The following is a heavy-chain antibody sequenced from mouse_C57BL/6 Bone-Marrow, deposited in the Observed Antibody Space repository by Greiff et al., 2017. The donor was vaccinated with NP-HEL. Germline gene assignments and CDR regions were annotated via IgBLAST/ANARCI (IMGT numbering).Heavy chain of an antibody. J-gene: IGHJ3*01. CDR1: GFNIKDYY. CDR3: TTHYYGGSLFAY. CDR2: IDPEGGDT. D-gene: IGHD1-1*01. Sequence: VQLKESGAELVMPGASVKLSCTASGFNIKDYYMHWVKQRPEQGLEWIGRIDPEGGDTEYAPKFQGKATMTADTSSNTAYLQLSSLTSEDTAVYYCTTHYYGGSLFAYWGQGTLVTVSA. V-gene: IGHV14-1*01.